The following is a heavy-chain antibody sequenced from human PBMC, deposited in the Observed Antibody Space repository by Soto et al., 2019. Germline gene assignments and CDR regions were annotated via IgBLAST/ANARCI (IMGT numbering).Heavy chain of an antibody. Sequence: EVQLVESGGGMVQPGESLRLSCAVSGFTVSSNYMSWVRQAPGKGLEWVSLIYGSSGGSTYYADSVQGRFTMPRDNSKNTLYLQMNSLRAEDTAMYYCAKYYGPGHWGQGTLVSVSS. CDR3: AKYYGPGH. J-gene: IGHJ4*02. CDR2: IYGSSGGST. CDR1: GFTVSSNY. D-gene: IGHD3-10*01. V-gene: IGHV3-66*01.